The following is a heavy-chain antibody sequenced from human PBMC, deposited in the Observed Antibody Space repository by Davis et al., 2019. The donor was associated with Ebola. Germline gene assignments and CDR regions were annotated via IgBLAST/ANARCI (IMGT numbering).Heavy chain of an antibody. CDR2: ISGSGGST. J-gene: IGHJ3*02. CDR1: GFTFSSYA. CDR3: ANDIMGLGGVVANAFDI. D-gene: IGHD2-15*01. Sequence: GESLKISCAASGFTFSSYAMSWVRQAPGKGLEWVSAISGSGGSTYYADSVKGRFTISRDNAKNSLYLQMNSLRAEDTALYYCANDIMGLGGVVANAFDIWGQGTMVTVSS. V-gene: IGHV3-23*01.